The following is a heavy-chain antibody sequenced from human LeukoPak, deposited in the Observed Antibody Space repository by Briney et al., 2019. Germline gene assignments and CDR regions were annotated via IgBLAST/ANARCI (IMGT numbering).Heavy chain of an antibody. CDR1: GGSISSGSYY. CDR2: IYTSGST. CDR3: ARGNLRYSSSPNAFDI. J-gene: IGHJ3*02. D-gene: IGHD6-6*01. Sequence: SSETLSLTCTVSGGSISSGSYYWSWIRQPAGKGLEWIGRIYTSGSTNYNPSLKSRVTISVDTSENQFSLKLSSVTAADTAVYYCARGNLRYSSSPNAFDIWGQGTMVTVSS. V-gene: IGHV4-61*02.